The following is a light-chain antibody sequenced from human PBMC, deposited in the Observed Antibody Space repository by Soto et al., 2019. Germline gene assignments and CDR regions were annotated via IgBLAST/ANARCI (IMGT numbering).Light chain of an antibody. CDR1: RSDVGGYNY. CDR3: SSYTSSSTYV. J-gene: IGLJ1*01. Sequence: QSVLNQPASVSGSPGQSITISCTGTRSDVGGYNYVYWHQQHPGKAPKLMIYDVTNRPSGVSDRFSGSKSGNTASLTISGLQAEDEADYYCSSYTSSSTYVFGAGTKVTVL. V-gene: IGLV2-14*01. CDR2: DVT.